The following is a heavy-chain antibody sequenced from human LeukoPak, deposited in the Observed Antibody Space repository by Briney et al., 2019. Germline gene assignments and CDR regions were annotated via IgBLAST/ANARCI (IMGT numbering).Heavy chain of an antibody. J-gene: IGHJ4*02. Sequence: GGSLRFSCAASGFTFGTYAMSWVRQAPGKGLEWVSAVTGSGGSTYYADSVKGRFTISRDNSKNTLYLQMNSLRAEDTAVYYCAKGHSSSFDFWGQGTLVTVSS. CDR1: GFTFGTYA. CDR2: VTGSGGST. CDR3: AKGHSSSFDF. D-gene: IGHD6-6*01. V-gene: IGHV3-23*01.